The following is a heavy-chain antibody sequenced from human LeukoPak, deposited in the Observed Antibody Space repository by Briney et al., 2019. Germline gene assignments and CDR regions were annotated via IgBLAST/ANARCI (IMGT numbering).Heavy chain of an antibody. Sequence: TSETLPLTCAVYGGSFSGYYWSWIRQPPGKGLEWIGEINHSGSTNYNPSLKSRVTISVDTSKNQFSLKLSSVTAADTAVYYCARASTTYCSSTSCYKRYYYYGMDVWGQGTTVTVSS. D-gene: IGHD2-2*01. V-gene: IGHV4-34*01. CDR1: GGSFSGYY. J-gene: IGHJ6*02. CDR3: ARASTTYCSSTSCYKRYYYYGMDV. CDR2: INHSGST.